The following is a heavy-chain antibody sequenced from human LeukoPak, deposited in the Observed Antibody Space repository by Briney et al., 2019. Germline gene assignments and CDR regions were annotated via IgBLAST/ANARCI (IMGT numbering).Heavy chain of an antibody. Sequence: SETLSLTCTVSGGSISTYYWSWIRQPPGRGLEWIGYIYYSGITDYSPSLKSRVTISIDTSKKQFSLKLSSVTAADTAVYYCARWEASRVAFDIWGQGTLVTVSS. CDR1: GGSISTYY. D-gene: IGHD1-26*01. CDR2: IYYSGIT. J-gene: IGHJ3*02. V-gene: IGHV4-59*01. CDR3: ARWEASRVAFDI.